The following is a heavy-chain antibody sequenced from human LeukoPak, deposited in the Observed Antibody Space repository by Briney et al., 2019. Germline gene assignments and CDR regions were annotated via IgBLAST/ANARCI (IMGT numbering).Heavy chain of an antibody. Sequence: PGGSLRLSCAASGFTFSNYAMTWVRQSPRRGLEWVSVFGDNGKTTYYADSVKGRFTISRDDSKNTLYLQMDSLRADDTAIYYCSRGFSDSAYAALDIWGQGTVVTVSS. D-gene: IGHD5-12*01. CDR1: GFTFSNYA. J-gene: IGHJ3*02. CDR3: SRGFSDSAYAALDI. CDR2: FGDNGKTT. V-gene: IGHV3-23*01.